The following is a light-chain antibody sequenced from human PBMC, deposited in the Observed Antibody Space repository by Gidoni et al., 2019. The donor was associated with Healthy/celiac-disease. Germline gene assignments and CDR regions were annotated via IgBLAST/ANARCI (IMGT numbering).Light chain of an antibody. J-gene: IGKJ1*01. CDR2: WSS. CDR3: QQYDSTPRT. Sequence: DIVMPQYPDSLAVSLGESANINCKSSQSVLYSSNNKNYLAWYQQKPGQPPKLLIYWSSTRESGVPDRFSGSGSGSDFTLTISSLQAEDVAVYYCQQYDSTPRTFGQGTKVEIK. CDR1: QSVLYSSNNKNY. V-gene: IGKV4-1*01.